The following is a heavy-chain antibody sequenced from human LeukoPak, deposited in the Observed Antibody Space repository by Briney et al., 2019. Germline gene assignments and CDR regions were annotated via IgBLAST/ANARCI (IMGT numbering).Heavy chain of an antibody. Sequence: GGSLRLSCAASGFSFSMYSMNWVRQAPGKGLEWVASIKDGGSVKYYVDSVKGRFTISRDNAKNSLHLQMDSLRAEDTAVYYCARIQLFHGDFDYWGQGTPVTVSS. D-gene: IGHD3-10*02. V-gene: IGHV3-7*03. CDR2: IKDGGSVK. CDR1: GFSFSMYS. CDR3: ARIQLFHGDFDY. J-gene: IGHJ4*02.